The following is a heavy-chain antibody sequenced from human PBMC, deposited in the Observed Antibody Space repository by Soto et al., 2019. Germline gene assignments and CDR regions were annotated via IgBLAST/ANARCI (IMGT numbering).Heavy chain of an antibody. J-gene: IGHJ5*02. D-gene: IGHD6-13*01. CDR2: IYWDDDQ. Sequence: SGPTLVNPTQTLTLTCTFSGFSLSTSGVGVGWIRQPPGKALEWLALIYWDDDQRYSPSLKSRLTITKDTSKSQVVLTVTNMDPVDTATYYCAHLTIAAAGIDRNWFDPRDTGPLVTVSS. V-gene: IGHV2-5*02. CDR1: GFSLSTSGVG. CDR3: AHLTIAAAGIDRNWFDP.